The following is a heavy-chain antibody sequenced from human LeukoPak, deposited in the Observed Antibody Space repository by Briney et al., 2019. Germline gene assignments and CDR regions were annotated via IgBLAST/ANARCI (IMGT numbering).Heavy chain of an antibody. Sequence: PGRSLRLSCAASGLTFDDYAMHWVRQAPGKGLGWVSLISGDGGSTYYADYVKGRFTISRDNSKNSLYLQMNSLRTEDTALYYCVRDRYSSGWYEFVYWGQGTLVTVSS. CDR1: GLTFDDYA. CDR3: VRDRYSSGWYEFVY. V-gene: IGHV3-43*02. D-gene: IGHD6-19*01. CDR2: ISGDGGST. J-gene: IGHJ4*02.